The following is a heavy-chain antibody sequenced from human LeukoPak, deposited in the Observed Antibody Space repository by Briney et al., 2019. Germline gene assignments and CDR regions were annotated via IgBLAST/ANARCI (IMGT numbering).Heavy chain of an antibody. CDR1: GFTFSSYG. CDR3: ATGLGESFDY. D-gene: IGHD3-10*01. V-gene: IGHV3-30*03. Sequence: PGRSLRLSCEASGFTFSSYGMHWVRQAPGKGLEWVAVISYDGSNKYYADSVKGRFTISRDNSKNTLYLQMNSLRAEDTAVYYCATGLGESFDYWGQGTLVTVSS. J-gene: IGHJ4*02. CDR2: ISYDGSNK.